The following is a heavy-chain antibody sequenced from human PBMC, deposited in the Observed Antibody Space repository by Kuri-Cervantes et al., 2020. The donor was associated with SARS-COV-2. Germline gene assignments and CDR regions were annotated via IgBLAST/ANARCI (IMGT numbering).Heavy chain of an antibody. CDR2: ISSTSVFK. CDR3: ARVYNCEYFYYLGV. V-gene: IGHV3-11*06. J-gene: IGHJ6*03. D-gene: IGHD2-21*01. Sequence: GESLKISCAASGFTFSDYYMSWIRQAPGKGLEWVSSISSTSVFKYYADSVKGRFTISRDNARDSVSLQMDSLRAEDTAIYYCARVYNCEYFYYLGVWGSGTTVTVSS. CDR1: GFTFSDYY.